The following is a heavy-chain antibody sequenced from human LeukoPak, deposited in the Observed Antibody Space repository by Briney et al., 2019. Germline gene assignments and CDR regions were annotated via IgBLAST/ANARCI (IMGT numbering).Heavy chain of an antibody. J-gene: IGHJ5*02. Sequence: SETLSLTCTVSSGSINSDSHYWGWIRQPPGKGLEWIGSVYYKGTTQYNPSLKSRATMSVDTSNNRFSLSLTSATAADTGMYYCARWSSSWENNWFDPWGQGILVTVSP. D-gene: IGHD6-13*01. CDR2: VYYKGTT. V-gene: IGHV4-39*07. CDR1: SGSINSDSHY. CDR3: ARWSSSWENNWFDP.